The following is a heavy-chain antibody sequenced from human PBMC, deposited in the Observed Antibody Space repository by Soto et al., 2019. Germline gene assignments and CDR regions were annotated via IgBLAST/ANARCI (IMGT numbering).Heavy chain of an antibody. V-gene: IGHV3-23*01. CDR3: AKDQAGGWISHGYDH. D-gene: IGHD5-12*01. CDR2: ISNSGGST. CDR1: GFTFSRDA. Sequence: EVHLLQSGGDLVQPGGSLRLSCAASGFTFSRDAMSWVRQAPGKGLEWVTGISNSGGSTFNADSVKGPCTISRDNSDNALYLQMNSLKDEDTAVYFCAKDQAGGWISHGYDHWGEGSRVDVSA. J-gene: IGHJ5*02.